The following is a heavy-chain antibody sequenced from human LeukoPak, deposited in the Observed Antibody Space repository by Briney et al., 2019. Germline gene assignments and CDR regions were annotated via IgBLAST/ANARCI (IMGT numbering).Heavy chain of an antibody. Sequence: GGSLRLSCAASGFTFSSYGMHWVRQAPGKGLEWVAVIWYDGSNKYYADSVKGRFTISRDNSKNTLYLQMNSLRAEDTAVYYCARDWGEGGYPNEGVLDYWGQGTLVTVSS. CDR2: IWYDGSNK. V-gene: IGHV3-33*01. J-gene: IGHJ4*02. CDR1: GFTFSSYG. CDR3: ARDWGEGGYPNEGVLDY. D-gene: IGHD2-15*01.